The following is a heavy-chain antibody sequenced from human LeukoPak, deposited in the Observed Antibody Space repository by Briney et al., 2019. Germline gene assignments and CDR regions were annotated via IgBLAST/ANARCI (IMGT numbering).Heavy chain of an antibody. D-gene: IGHD6-6*01. Sequence: PSETLSLTCTVSGGFISSYYWSWIRQPPGKGLEWIAYINYSGSTIYNPSLKSQVTISLDTSKNQFSLKLSSMTDADTAVYYCARRGAARRYDGMDVWGQGTTVTVSS. J-gene: IGHJ6*02. CDR1: GGFISSYY. CDR3: ARRGAARRYDGMDV. CDR2: INYSGST. V-gene: IGHV4-59*08.